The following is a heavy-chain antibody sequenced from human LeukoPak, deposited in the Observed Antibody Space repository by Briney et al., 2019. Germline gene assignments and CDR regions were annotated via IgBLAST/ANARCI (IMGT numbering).Heavy chain of an antibody. Sequence: KPSETLSLTCTVSGGSISTSNYYWGWIRQPPGRGLEWIGEIHHSGSTNYNPSLKSRVTISVDTSKNQFSLKLRSVTAADTAVYYCARTYYDFWSGSNAFDIWGQGTMVTVSS. CDR1: GGSISTSNYY. D-gene: IGHD3-3*01. J-gene: IGHJ3*02. CDR2: IHHSGST. V-gene: IGHV4-39*07. CDR3: ARTYYDFWSGSNAFDI.